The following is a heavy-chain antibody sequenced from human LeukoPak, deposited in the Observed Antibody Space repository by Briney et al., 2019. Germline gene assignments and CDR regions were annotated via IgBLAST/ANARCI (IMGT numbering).Heavy chain of an antibody. Sequence: GGSLRLSCAASGFTFSSYWMSWVRQAPGKGLEWVANIKQDGSEKYYVDSVKGRFTFSRDNAKNSLYLQMNSLRAEDTAVYYCGRVSESLVNGGVSWSFDNWGQGTLVTVSS. V-gene: IGHV3-7*03. CDR2: IKQDGSEK. J-gene: IGHJ4*02. CDR3: GRVSESLVNGGVSWSFDN. CDR1: GFTFSSYW. D-gene: IGHD2-15*01.